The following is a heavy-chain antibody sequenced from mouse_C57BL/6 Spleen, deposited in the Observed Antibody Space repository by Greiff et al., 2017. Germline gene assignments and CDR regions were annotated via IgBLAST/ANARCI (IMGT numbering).Heavy chain of an antibody. V-gene: IGHV14-4*01. Sequence: EVQGVESGAELVRPGASVKLSCTASGFNIKDDYMHWVKQRPEQGLEWIGWIDPENGDTEYASKFQGKATITADTSSNTAYLQLSSLTSEDTAVYYCTHYGSIAYWGQGTLVTVSA. CDR1: GFNIKDDY. D-gene: IGHD1-1*01. CDR2: IDPENGDT. J-gene: IGHJ3*01. CDR3: THYGSIAY.